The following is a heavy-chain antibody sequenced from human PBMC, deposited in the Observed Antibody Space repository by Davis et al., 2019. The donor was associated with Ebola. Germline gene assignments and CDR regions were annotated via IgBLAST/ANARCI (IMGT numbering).Heavy chain of an antibody. J-gene: IGHJ4*02. D-gene: IGHD6-13*01. CDR2: IYSGGST. Sequence: GESLKISCTASGFNVSGNYMSWVRQAPGKGLEWVAVIYSGGSTYYADSVKGRFTISRDNSKDTVQLQMNSLRAEDTAVYYCTRGRGGSSWELYWGQGTLVTVSS. CDR3: TRGRGGSSWELY. V-gene: IGHV3-53*01. CDR1: GFNVSGNY.